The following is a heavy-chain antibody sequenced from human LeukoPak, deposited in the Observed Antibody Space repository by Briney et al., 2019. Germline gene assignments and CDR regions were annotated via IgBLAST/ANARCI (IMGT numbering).Heavy chain of an antibody. J-gene: IGHJ4*02. CDR3: ARLSIQLWLRDYFDY. V-gene: IGHV3-23*01. CDR2: ISGSGGST. D-gene: IGHD5-18*01. Sequence: GGSLRLSCAASGFTFSSYAMSWVRQAPGKGLEWVSAISGSGGSTYYADSVKGRFTISRDNAKNSLYLQMNSLRDEDTAVYYCARLSIQLWLRDYFDYWGQGTLVTVSS. CDR1: GFTFSSYA.